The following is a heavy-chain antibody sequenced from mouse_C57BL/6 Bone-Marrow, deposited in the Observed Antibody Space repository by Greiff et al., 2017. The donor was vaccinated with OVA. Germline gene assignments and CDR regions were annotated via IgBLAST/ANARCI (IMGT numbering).Heavy chain of an antibody. CDR3: TTLYYYGSSWFAY. CDR2: IDPENGDT. CDR1: GFNIKDYY. Sequence: VQLQQSGAELVRPGASVKLSCTASGFNIKDYYMHWVKQRPEQGLEWIGWIDPENGDTEYASKFQGKATITADTSSNTAYLQLSSLTSDDTAVYYCTTLYYYGSSWFAYWGQGTLVTVSA. D-gene: IGHD1-1*01. J-gene: IGHJ3*01. V-gene: IGHV14-4*01.